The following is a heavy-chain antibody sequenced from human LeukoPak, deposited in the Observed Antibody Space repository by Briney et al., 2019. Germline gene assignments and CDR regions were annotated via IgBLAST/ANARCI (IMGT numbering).Heavy chain of an antibody. D-gene: IGHD3-16*01. V-gene: IGHV3-7*05. J-gene: IGHJ3*02. CDR1: GFTFSRYW. CDR2: IKHDESQK. Sequence: GGSLTLSCAASGFTFSRYWMSWVRQAPGGGLEWVANIKHDESQKYYVDSVKGRITISRDNAKNSLYLQMNSLRAEDTGVYYCARDGMGGIKAFDIWGQGTMVTVSS. CDR3: ARDGMGGIKAFDI.